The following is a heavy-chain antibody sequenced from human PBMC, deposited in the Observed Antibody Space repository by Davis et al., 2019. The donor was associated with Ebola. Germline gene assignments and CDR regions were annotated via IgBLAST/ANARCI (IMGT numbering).Heavy chain of an antibody. CDR3: ARDATGGVAAIATNYFDY. D-gene: IGHD6-13*01. Sequence: AASVKVSCKASGYTFTSYAMHWVRQAPGQRLEWMGWINAGNGNTKYSQKFQGRVTITRDTSASTAYMELSSLRSEDTAVYYCARDATGGVAAIATNYFDYWGQGALVTVSS. V-gene: IGHV1-3*01. CDR1: GYTFTSYA. J-gene: IGHJ4*02. CDR2: INAGNGNT.